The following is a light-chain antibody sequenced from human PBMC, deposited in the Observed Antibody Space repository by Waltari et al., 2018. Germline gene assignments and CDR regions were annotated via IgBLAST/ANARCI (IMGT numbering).Light chain of an antibody. J-gene: IGKJ5*01. CDR2: DAS. CDR1: RGIASY. CDR3: QQSYSPPFT. V-gene: IGKV1-39*01. Sequence: DIQMTQSPSSLSTSVGDRVTITCRASRGIASYLNWYQQRPGRAPKLLIYDASTLQREVPTRFSGGGIGTDFTLTINNLQPEDFATYFCQQSYSPPFTFGQGTRLEI.